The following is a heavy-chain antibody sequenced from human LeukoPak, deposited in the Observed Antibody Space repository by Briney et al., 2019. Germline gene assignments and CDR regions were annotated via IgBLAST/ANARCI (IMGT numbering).Heavy chain of an antibody. CDR3: ARGNYGPDY. Sequence: PSETLSLTCTVSGGSISSYYWSWIRQPPGKGLEWIGHIYYSGSTNYNPSLKSRVTISVDTSKNQFSLKLSSVTAADTAVYYCARGNYGPDYWGQGTLVTVSS. CDR2: IYYSGST. CDR1: GGSISSYY. D-gene: IGHD3-10*01. J-gene: IGHJ4*02. V-gene: IGHV4-59*12.